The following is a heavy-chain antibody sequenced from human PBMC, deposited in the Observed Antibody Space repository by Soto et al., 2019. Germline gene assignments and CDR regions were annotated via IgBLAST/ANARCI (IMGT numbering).Heavy chain of an antibody. CDR3: ARGYSYGYYFDY. CDR1: GGSISSGDYY. CDR2: IYYSGST. D-gene: IGHD5-18*01. Sequence: SETLSLTCTVSGGSISSGDYYWSWIRQPPGKGLEWIGYIYYSGSTYYNPSLKSRVTISVDTSKNQFSLKLSSVTAADTVVYYCARGYSYGYYFDYWGQGTLVTVSS. V-gene: IGHV4-30-4*01. J-gene: IGHJ4*02.